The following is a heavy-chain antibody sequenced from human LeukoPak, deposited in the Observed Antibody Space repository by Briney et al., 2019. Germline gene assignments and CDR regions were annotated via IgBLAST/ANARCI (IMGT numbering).Heavy chain of an antibody. CDR2: INQDASEK. V-gene: IGHV3-7*04. J-gene: IGHJ4*02. CDR1: GFSFNFYW. D-gene: IGHD1-26*01. CDR3: ARYSGSPSYFDS. Sequence: GGSLRLSCAASGFSFNFYWMSWVRQAPGKGLEWVANINQDASEKYYLDSVRGRFTISRDSAKNSLFLPMNSLRVEDTAVYYCARYSGSPSYFDSWGQGTLVTVSS.